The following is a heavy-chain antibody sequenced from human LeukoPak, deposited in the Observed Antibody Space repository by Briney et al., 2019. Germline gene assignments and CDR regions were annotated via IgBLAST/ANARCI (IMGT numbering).Heavy chain of an antibody. D-gene: IGHD3-10*01. J-gene: IGHJ4*02. CDR3: ARASMVSGDFDY. CDR2: INHSGST. Sequence: SETLSLTCAVYGGSFSGYYWSWIRQPPGKGLEWIGEINHSGSTNYNPSLKSRVIISVDTSKNQFSLKLSSVTAADTAVYYCARASMVSGDFDYWGQGTLVTVSS. V-gene: IGHV4-34*01. CDR1: GGSFSGYY.